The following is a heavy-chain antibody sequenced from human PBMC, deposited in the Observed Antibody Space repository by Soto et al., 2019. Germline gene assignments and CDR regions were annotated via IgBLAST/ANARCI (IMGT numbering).Heavy chain of an antibody. J-gene: IGHJ1*01. CDR1: GWSFSAYY. V-gene: IGHV4-34*01. D-gene: IGHD3-22*01. CDR3: ARVAPFCYYTSHYYS. CDR2: INHSGHT. Sequence: SETLSLTCGHSGWSFSAYYWSWIRQAPGKGPEWICEINHSGHTYNNPSHTSRINVSIDTSVKQIYLTLSAVTAGDTAVYSCARVAPFCYYTSHYYSWGPGALVTVSS.